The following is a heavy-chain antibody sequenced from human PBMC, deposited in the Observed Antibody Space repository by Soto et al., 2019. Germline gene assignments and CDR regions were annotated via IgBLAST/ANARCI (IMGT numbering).Heavy chain of an antibody. D-gene: IGHD1-20*01. Sequence: SETLSLTCTVSGDSVISETYYWSWIRQPPGKGLEWIGYIYYSGTTKYNPSLESRVIISIDTSKSQFSLEINSMTAADTAIYYCARLAISGTPRLDYWGQGTMVTVYS. CDR3: ARLAISGTPRLDY. CDR2: IYYSGTT. V-gene: IGHV4-61*01. CDR1: GDSVISETYY. J-gene: IGHJ4*02.